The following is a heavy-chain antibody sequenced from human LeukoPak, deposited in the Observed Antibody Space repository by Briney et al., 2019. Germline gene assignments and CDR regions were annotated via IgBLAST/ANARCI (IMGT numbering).Heavy chain of an antibody. V-gene: IGHV1-18*01. D-gene: IGHD2-21*02. Sequence: QKFQGRVTMTTDTSTSTAYMELSSLRSDDTAVYYCARGVVVVTAIPFDYWGQGTLVTVSS. CDR3: ARGVVVVTAIPFDY. J-gene: IGHJ4*02.